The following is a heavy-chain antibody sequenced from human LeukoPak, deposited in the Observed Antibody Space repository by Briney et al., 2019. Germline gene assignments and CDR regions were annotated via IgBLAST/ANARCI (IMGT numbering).Heavy chain of an antibody. J-gene: IGHJ4*02. CDR3: AKSNGAVAGYFDC. V-gene: IGHV3-23*01. CDR2: ISGSGGTT. D-gene: IGHD6-19*01. CDR1: GFTFSSYA. Sequence: GGSLRLSCAASGFTFSSYAMSWVRQAPGKGLEWVSTISGSGGTTYYADSVKGRFTISRNNSKNALYLQMNSLRGEDTAAYYCAKSNGAVAGYFDCWGQGTLVTVSS.